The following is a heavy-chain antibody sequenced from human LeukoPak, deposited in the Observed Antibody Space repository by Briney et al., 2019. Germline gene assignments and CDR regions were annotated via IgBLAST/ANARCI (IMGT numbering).Heavy chain of an antibody. CDR3: WGNSYYYMDV. CDR2: IRSRAYGGTT. V-gene: IGHV3-49*04. Sequence: GGSLRLSCTASGFTFGDYAMSWVRQAPGKGLECVGFIRSRAYGGTTEYAASVKGRLTISRDDSKSIAYLKMNSLKTEDTAVYYCWGNSYYYMDVWGKGTTVTVSS. J-gene: IGHJ6*03. CDR1: GFTFGDYA. D-gene: IGHD7-27*01.